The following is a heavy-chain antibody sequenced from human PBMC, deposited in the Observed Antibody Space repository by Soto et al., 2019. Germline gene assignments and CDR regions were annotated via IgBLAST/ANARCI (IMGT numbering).Heavy chain of an antibody. V-gene: IGHV3-33*01. J-gene: IGHJ5*02. CDR3: ARGRDFGSGNQNNWFDP. CDR2: IWYDGSNK. Sequence: QVQLVESGGGVVQPGRSLRLSCAASGFTFSSYGMHWVRQAPGKGLEWVAVIWYDGSNKYYADSVKGRFTISRDNSKNTLYLQMNILRAEDTAVYYCARGRDFGSGNQNNWFDPWGQGTLVTVSS. D-gene: IGHD3-10*01. CDR1: GFTFSSYG.